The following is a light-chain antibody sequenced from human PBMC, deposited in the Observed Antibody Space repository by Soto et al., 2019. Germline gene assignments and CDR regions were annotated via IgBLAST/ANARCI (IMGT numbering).Light chain of an antibody. CDR2: EVT. J-gene: IGLJ1*01. V-gene: IGLV2-8*01. CDR3: SSYAGSNNPYV. CDR1: SGDIGGYDY. Sequence: LAQPPSASGSPGQSVTISCTGTSGDIGGYDYVSWYQQHPGKAPKLMIYEVTKRPLGVPDRFSGSKSGNTASLTVSGLQAEDEADYYCSSYAGSNNPYVFGTGTKVTVL.